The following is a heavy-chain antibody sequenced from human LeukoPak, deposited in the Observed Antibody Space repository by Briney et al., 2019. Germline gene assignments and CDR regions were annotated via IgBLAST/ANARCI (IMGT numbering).Heavy chain of an antibody. Sequence: ASVKVSCKASGYTFTGYYMRWVRQAPGQGLEWMGWINPNSGGTNYAQKFQGRVTMTRDTSISTAYMELSRLRSDDTAVYYCARVPRLGPYYFDYWGQGTLVTVSS. CDR2: INPNSGGT. V-gene: IGHV1-2*02. CDR1: GYTFTGYY. J-gene: IGHJ4*02. CDR3: ARVPRLGPYYFDY. D-gene: IGHD6-19*01.